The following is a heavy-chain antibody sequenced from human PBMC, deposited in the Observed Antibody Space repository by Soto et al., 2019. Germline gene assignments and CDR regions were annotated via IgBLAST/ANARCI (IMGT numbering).Heavy chain of an antibody. CDR3: ARRQVVPAASGTFNWFDP. V-gene: IGHV4-39*01. CDR1: GGSISSSSYY. D-gene: IGHD2-2*01. J-gene: IGHJ5*02. CDR2: IYYSGST. Sequence: QLQLQESGPGLVKPSETLSLTCTVSGGSISSSSYYWGWIRQPPGKGLEWIGSIYYSGSTYYNPSLKSRVTISVDTSKNQFSLKLSSVTAADTAVYYCARRQVVPAASGTFNWFDPWGQGTLVTVSS.